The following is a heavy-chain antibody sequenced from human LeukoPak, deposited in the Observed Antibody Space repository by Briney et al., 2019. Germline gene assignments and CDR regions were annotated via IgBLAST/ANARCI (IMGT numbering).Heavy chain of an antibody. V-gene: IGHV3-23*01. CDR2: ISSSGGDT. CDR3: AKGGYSNTWYAENFQH. J-gene: IGHJ1*01. D-gene: IGHD6-13*01. CDR1: GFTFSSYA. Sequence: GGSLRLSCAASGFTFSSYAMSWVRQAPGKGLEWVSAISSSGGDTYYADSVKGRFTISRDNSKNTLYLQINSLRAEDTALYYCAKGGYSNTWYAENFQHWGQGTLATVSS.